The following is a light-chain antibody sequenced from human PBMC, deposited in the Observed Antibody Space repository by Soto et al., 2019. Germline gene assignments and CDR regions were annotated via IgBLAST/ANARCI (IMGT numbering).Light chain of an antibody. Sequence: EIVLTQSPGTLSLSPGERATLSCRASQSITSSLLAWYQHKPGQAPRLLIYGASNRATGIPDRFSGSGSGTYFTLTISRVAAEDFAVYYCQQYGTSCTFGQGTKVEIK. CDR2: GAS. CDR3: QQYGTSCT. CDR1: QSITSSL. V-gene: IGKV3-20*01. J-gene: IGKJ1*01.